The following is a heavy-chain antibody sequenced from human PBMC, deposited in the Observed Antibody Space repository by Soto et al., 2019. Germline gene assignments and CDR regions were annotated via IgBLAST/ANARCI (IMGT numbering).Heavy chain of an antibody. Sequence: GESLKISCKGSAYTFAAYWIGWVRQLPGKGPEWLGIVNPGDSETRYGPSFQGQVTISADKSINTAYLRWRSLKVSDTAIYYCASPDCPGGVWYHFYDFRGHGTMVTSSS. CDR1: AYTFAAYW. J-gene: IGHJ3*01. CDR2: VNPGDSET. D-gene: IGHD2-8*02. CDR3: ASPDCPGGVWYHFYDF. V-gene: IGHV5-51*01.